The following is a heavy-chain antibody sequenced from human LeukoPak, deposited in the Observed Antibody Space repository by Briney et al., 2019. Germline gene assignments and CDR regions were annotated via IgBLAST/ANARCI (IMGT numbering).Heavy chain of an antibody. J-gene: IGHJ4*02. CDR2: ISYDGSNK. CDR1: GFTFSSYG. Sequence: TGRSLRLSCAASGFTFSSYGMHWVRQAPGKGLEWVAVISYDGSNKYYADSVKGRFTISRDNSKNTLYLQMNSLRAVDTAVYYRARGYSYGYDFDYWGQGTLVTVSS. CDR3: ARGYSYGYDFDY. V-gene: IGHV3-30*03. D-gene: IGHD5-18*01.